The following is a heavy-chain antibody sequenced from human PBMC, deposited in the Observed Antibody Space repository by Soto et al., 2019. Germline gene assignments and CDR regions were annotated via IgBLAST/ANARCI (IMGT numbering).Heavy chain of an antibody. CDR3: ARDQHVSSSGAFDY. Sequence: PSETLSLTCTVSGGSISSYYWSWIRQPPGKGLEWIGYIYYSGSTNYNPSLKSRVTISVDTSKNQFSLKLSSVTAADTAVYYCARDQHVSSSGAFDYWGQGTLVTVSS. D-gene: IGHD6-6*01. V-gene: IGHV4-59*01. CDR2: IYYSGST. CDR1: GGSISSYY. J-gene: IGHJ4*02.